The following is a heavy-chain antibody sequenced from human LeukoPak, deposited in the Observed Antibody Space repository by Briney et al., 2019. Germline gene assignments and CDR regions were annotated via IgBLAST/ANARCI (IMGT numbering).Heavy chain of an antibody. J-gene: IGHJ1*01. Sequence: GGSLRLSCAASGFTFSSYAMSWVRQAPGKGLEWVSAISGSGGSTYYADSVKGRFTISRDNSKNTLYLQMNSLRAEDTAVYYCAKFTSSSWFAEYFQHWGQGTLVTVSS. CDR1: GFTFSSYA. CDR2: ISGSGGST. V-gene: IGHV3-23*01. CDR3: AKFTSSSWFAEYFQH. D-gene: IGHD6-13*01.